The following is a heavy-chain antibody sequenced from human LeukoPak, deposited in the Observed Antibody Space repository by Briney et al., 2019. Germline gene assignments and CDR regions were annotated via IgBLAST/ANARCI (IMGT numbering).Heavy chain of an antibody. CDR1: GFTFDEYA. V-gene: IGHV3-9*01. J-gene: IGHJ4*02. CDR3: AKGGYSYDPYYFDY. D-gene: IGHD5-18*01. CDR2: ISWNSGSI. Sequence: PGGSLRLSCAASGFTFDEYAMHWVRQAPGKGLEWVSGISWNSGSIGYADSVKGRFTISRDNAKNSLYLQMNSLRAEDTALYYCAKGGYSYDPYYFDYWGQGTLVTVSS.